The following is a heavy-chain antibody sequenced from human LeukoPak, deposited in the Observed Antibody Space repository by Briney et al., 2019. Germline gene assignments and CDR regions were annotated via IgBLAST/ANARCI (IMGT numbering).Heavy chain of an antibody. CDR3: ASCSGGSCYLGDYYYMDV. D-gene: IGHD2-15*01. V-gene: IGHV1-8*01. CDR1: GYTFTSYD. Sequence: ASVKVSCKASGYTFTSYDINWVRQATGQGLEWMGWMNPNSGNTGYAQKFQGRVTMTRNTSISTAYMELSSLRSEDTAVYYCASCSGGSCYLGDYYYMDVWGKGTTVTISS. J-gene: IGHJ6*03. CDR2: MNPNSGNT.